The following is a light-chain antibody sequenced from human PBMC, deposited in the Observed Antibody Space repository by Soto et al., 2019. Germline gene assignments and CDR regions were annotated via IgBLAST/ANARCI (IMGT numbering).Light chain of an antibody. CDR1: QSVSIT. J-gene: IGKJ4*01. CDR3: QQYNNWSPLT. CDR2: GAS. Sequence: EIVMTQSPATLSVSPGERATLACRASQSVSITLAWYQQKPGQAPRLLIYGASTRATGIPARFSGSGSGTEFTLTISSLPSEDFAGYYCQQYNNWSPLTFGGGTKVESK. V-gene: IGKV3-15*01.